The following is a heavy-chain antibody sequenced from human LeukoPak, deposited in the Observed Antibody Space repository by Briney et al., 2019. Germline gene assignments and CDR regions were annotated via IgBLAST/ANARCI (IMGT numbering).Heavy chain of an antibody. D-gene: IGHD3-10*01. Sequence: GGSLRLSCAASGFTFDDYAMHWVRQAPGKGLEWVSGISWNSGSIGYADSVKGRFTISRDNAKNSLYLQMNSLRAEDTALYYCAKDDYYGSGSYIHWGQGTLVTVSS. CDR2: ISWNSGSI. CDR1: GFTFDDYA. V-gene: IGHV3-9*01. J-gene: IGHJ4*02. CDR3: AKDDYYGSGSYIH.